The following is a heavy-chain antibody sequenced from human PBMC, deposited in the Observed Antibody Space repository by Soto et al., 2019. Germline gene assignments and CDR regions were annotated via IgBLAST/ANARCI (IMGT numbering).Heavy chain of an antibody. CDR2: IYYSGST. CDR3: ARGWPGAFDI. Sequence: SETLSLTCTVSGGSISSGGYYWSWIRQHPGKGLEWIGYIYYSGSTYYNPSLKSRVTISVGTSKNQFSLKLSSVTAADTAVYCCARGWPGAFDIWGQGTMVTVSS. J-gene: IGHJ3*02. CDR1: GGSISSGGYY. V-gene: IGHV4-31*03.